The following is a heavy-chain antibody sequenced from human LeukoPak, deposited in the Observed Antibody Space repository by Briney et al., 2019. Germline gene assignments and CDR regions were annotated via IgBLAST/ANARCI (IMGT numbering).Heavy chain of an antibody. CDR3: ARVNYGGNFGVDY. V-gene: IGHV4-59*01. Sequence: PSETLSLTCTVSGGSISSYYWSWIRQPPGKGLEWIGYIYYSGSTNYNPSLKSRVTISVDTSKNQFSLKLSSVTAADTAVYYCARVNYGGNFGVDYWGQGTLVTVSS. J-gene: IGHJ4*02. D-gene: IGHD4-23*01. CDR2: IYYSGST. CDR1: GGSISSYY.